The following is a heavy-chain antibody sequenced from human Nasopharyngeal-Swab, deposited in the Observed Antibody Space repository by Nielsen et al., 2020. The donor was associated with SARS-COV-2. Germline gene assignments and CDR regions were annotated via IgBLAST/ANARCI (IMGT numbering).Heavy chain of an antibody. V-gene: IGHV3-7*01. CDR1: GFIFSNYW. J-gene: IGHJ4*02. CDR2: IKQDGSEM. CDR3: AREGRDGFDY. Sequence: GESLKISCAASGFIFSNYWMTWVRQAPGKGLEWVANIKQDGSEMYYVDSVKGRFTISRDNAKNSLYLQMNSLRVEDTAVYNCAREGRDGFDYWGQGTLATVSS. D-gene: IGHD5-24*01.